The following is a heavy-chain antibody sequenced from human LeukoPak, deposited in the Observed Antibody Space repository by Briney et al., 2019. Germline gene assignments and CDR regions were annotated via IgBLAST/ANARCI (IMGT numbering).Heavy chain of an antibody. D-gene: IGHD3-3*01. CDR1: GGSISSGGYY. J-gene: IGHJ4*02. V-gene: IGHV4-31*03. CDR2: IYYSGST. Sequence: SETLSLTCTVSGGSISSGGYYWSWLRQHPGKGLEWIGYIYYSGSTYYNPSLKSRVTISVDTSKNQFSLKLSSVTAADTAVYCCARAKYYDFWSGYYPFDYWGQGTLVTVSS. CDR3: ARAKYYDFWSGYYPFDY.